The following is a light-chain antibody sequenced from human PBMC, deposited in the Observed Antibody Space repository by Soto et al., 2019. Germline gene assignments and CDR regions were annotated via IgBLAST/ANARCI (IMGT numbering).Light chain of an antibody. CDR2: GAS. J-gene: IGKJ5*01. CDR1: QSVSSNY. V-gene: IGKV3-20*01. Sequence: IVLTHSPGTLSFSPGEIATLSFRASQSVSSNYLAWYQQKPGQAPRLLIYGASSRATGIPDRFSGSGSGTDFTLTISRLEPEDFAVYYCQQYISSPRTFGQGTRLGL. CDR3: QQYISSPRT.